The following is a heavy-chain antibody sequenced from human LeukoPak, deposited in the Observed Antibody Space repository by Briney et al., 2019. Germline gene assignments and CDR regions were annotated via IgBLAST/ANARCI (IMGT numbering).Heavy chain of an antibody. CDR1: GDSISSGSYY. CDR2: IYTSGST. CDR3: ARATMIRGVADAFDI. J-gene: IGHJ3*02. V-gene: IGHV4-61*02. Sequence: SQTLSLTCTVSGDSISSGSYYWSWIRQPAGKGLEWIGRIYTSGSTNYNPSLKSRVTISVDTSKNQFSLKLSSVTAADTAVYYCARATMIRGVADAFDIWGQGTMVTVSS. D-gene: IGHD3-10*01.